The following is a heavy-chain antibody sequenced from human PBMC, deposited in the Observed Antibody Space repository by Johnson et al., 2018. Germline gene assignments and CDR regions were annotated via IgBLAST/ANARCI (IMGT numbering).Heavy chain of an antibody. CDR2: ISYDGNNK. J-gene: IGHJ4*02. Sequence: QVQLVESGGGVVQPGRSLRLSCAASGFTFSSYGMHWVRQAPGKGLEWVAVISYDGNNKYYADSVKGRFTISRDNSKNTLYLQMNSPRAEDTAGYYCAKAGFDTSGHREWGQGTLVTVSS. CDR1: GFTFSSYG. CDR3: AKAGFDTSGHRE. D-gene: IGHD3-22*01. V-gene: IGHV3-30*18.